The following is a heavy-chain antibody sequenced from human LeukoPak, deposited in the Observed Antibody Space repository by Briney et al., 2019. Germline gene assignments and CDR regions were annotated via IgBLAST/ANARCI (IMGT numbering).Heavy chain of an antibody. D-gene: IGHD3-9*01. CDR2: IYTSGSI. J-gene: IGHJ3*02. V-gene: IGHV4-4*07. CDR3: VRLLGGYFAGNTFDI. Sequence: PSETLSLTCTVSGGSISNYYWSWIRQPAGKGLEWIGRIYTSGSINYNPSLKSRVSISIDTSKNQFSLNLSSVTATDTAVYFCVRLLGGYFAGNTFDIWGQGTVVSVSS. CDR1: GGSISNYY.